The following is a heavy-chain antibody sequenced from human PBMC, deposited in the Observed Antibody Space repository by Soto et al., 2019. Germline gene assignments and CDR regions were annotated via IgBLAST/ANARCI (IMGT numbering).Heavy chain of an antibody. V-gene: IGHV3-66*01. CDR1: GFTVSNNY. CDR3: ARDQLYYNDISGRPLNAFDV. Sequence: GGSLRLSCAASGFTVSNNYMSWVRQAPGKGLEYVSIIYSGGGIYYADSVKGRFTISRDNAKNTLYLQMNSLGAEDTAVYYCARDQLYYNDISGRPLNAFDVWGQGTMV. CDR2: IYSGGGI. D-gene: IGHD3-22*01. J-gene: IGHJ3*01.